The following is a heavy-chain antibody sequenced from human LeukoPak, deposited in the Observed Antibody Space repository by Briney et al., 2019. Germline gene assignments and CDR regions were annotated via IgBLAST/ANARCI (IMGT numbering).Heavy chain of an antibody. CDR2: INPSGGST. V-gene: IGHV1-46*01. CDR3: ARDRMVRGVFQYYFDY. D-gene: IGHD3-10*01. J-gene: IGHJ4*02. CDR1: GYTFTSYY. Sequence: ASVKVSCKASGYTFTSYYMHWVRQAPGQGLEWMGIINPSGGSTSYAQKFQGRVTMTRDMSTSTVYMELSSLRSEDTAVYYCARDRMVRGVFQYYFDYWGQGTLVTVSS.